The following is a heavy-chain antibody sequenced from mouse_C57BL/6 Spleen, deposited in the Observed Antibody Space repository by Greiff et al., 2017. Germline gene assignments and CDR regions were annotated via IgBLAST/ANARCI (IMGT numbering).Heavy chain of an antibody. CDR3: ARIDYYVDY. J-gene: IGHJ2*01. CDR1: GFTFSDYY. V-gene: IGHV5-16*01. D-gene: IGHD2-4*01. Sequence: EVQLVESEGGLVQPGSSMKLSCTASGFTFSDYYMAWVRQVPEKGLEWVANINYDGSSTYYLDSLKSRFIISRENAKNILYLQMSSLKSEDTATYYCARIDYYVDYWGQGTTLTVSS. CDR2: INYDGSST.